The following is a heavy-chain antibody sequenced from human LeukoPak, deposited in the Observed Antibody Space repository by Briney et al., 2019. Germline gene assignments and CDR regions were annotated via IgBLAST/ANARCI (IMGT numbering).Heavy chain of an antibody. J-gene: IGHJ4*02. CDR3: ARDEYGGNLDY. V-gene: IGHV1-18*01. CDR2: ISAYNGNT. D-gene: IGHD4-23*01. CDR1: GYTFTSHG. Sequence: ASVKVSCKASGYTFTSHGISWMRQAPGQGLEWMGWISAYNGNTNYAQKLQGRVTMTTDTSTSTAYMELRSLRFDDTAVYYCARDEYGGNLDYWGQGTLVTVSS.